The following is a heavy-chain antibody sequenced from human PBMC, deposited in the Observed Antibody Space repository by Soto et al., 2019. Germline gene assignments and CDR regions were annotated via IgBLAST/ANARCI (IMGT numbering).Heavy chain of an antibody. V-gene: IGHV3-48*03. CDR3: ARDHKGGYYYYGMDV. CDR1: GFTFSSYE. J-gene: IGHJ6*02. CDR2: ISSSGSTI. Sequence: GGSLRLSCAASGFTFSSYEMNWVRQAPGKGLEWVSYISSSGSTIYYADSVKGRFTISRDNAKNSLYLQMNSLRAEDAAVYYCARDHKGGYYYYGMDVWGQGTTVTVSS.